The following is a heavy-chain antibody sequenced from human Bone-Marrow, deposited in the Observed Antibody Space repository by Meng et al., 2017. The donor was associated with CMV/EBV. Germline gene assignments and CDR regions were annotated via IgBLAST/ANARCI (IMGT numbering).Heavy chain of an antibody. V-gene: IGHV3-21*01. CDR3: ARDLEYYYDSSGYSGFVY. D-gene: IGHD3-22*01. CDR2: ISSSSSYI. J-gene: IGHJ4*02. CDR1: GFTFSSYS. Sequence: GESLKISCAASGFTFSSYSMNWLRQAPGKGLEWVSSISSSSSYIYYADSVKGRFTISRDNAKNSLYLQMNSLRAEDTAVYYCARDLEYYYDSSGYSGFVYWGQGTLVTVSS.